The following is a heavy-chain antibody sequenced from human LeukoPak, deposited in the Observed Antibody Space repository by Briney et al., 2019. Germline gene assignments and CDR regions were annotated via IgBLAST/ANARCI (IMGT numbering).Heavy chain of an antibody. D-gene: IGHD1-26*01. Sequence: ASVKVSCKASGYTFTGYYMHWVRQAPGQGLEWMGWINPNSGGTNYAQKFQGRVTMTRDTSISTAYMELSRLRSDVTAVYYCVPSKWELLLGAYWGQGTLVTVSS. CDR3: VPSKWELLLGAY. CDR2: INPNSGGT. V-gene: IGHV1-2*02. CDR1: GYTFTGYY. J-gene: IGHJ4*02.